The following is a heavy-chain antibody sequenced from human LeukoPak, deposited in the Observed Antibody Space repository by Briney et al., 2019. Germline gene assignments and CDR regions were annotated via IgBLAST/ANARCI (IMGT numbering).Heavy chain of an antibody. V-gene: IGHV4-34*01. D-gene: IGHD3-10*01. J-gene: IGHJ6*04. Sequence: SETLSLTCAVYGGSFSGYYWSWIRQPPGKGLEWIGEINHSGSTNYNPSLKSRVTISVDTSKNQFSLKLSSVTAADTAVYYCARVYGSGSYYHYYYGMDVWGKGTTVTVSS. CDR1: GGSFSGYY. CDR2: INHSGST. CDR3: ARVYGSGSYYHYYYGMDV.